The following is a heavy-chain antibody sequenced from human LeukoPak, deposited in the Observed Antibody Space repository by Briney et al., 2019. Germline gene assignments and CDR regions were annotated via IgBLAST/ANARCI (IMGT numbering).Heavy chain of an antibody. CDR1: GYTFTSYA. D-gene: IGHD4-17*01. Sequence: ASVKVSCKASGYTFTSYAMNWVRQAPGQGLEWMGRIIPILGIANYAQKFQGRVTITADKSTSTAYMELSSLRSEDTAVYYCARGHDYGDYGARYWGQGTLVTVSS. J-gene: IGHJ4*02. CDR2: IIPILGIA. CDR3: ARGHDYGDYGARY. V-gene: IGHV1-69*04.